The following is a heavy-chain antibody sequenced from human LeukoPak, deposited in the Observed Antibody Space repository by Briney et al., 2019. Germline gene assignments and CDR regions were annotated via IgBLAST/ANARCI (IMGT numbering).Heavy chain of an antibody. CDR3: AIMHGYYDGSGYWVQ. D-gene: IGHD3-22*01. J-gene: IGHJ1*01. CDR1: GFTFGSYG. V-gene: IGHV3-23*01. CDR2: ITPNADRA. Sequence: GGSLRLSCAASGFTFGSYGMSWVRQAPGKGLEWVSFITPNADRASYADSVEGRFTISRDNPRNTLYMQMNSLRDEDTAVYYCAIMHGYYDGSGYWVQWGQGTLVTVSS.